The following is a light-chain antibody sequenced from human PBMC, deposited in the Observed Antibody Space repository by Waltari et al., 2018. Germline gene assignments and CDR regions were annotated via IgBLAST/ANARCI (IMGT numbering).Light chain of an antibody. Sequence: SYVLTQPPSVSVAPGQTARITCEGSNIGSKRVHWYQQKSGQAPLLAVYEDNDRPSGYPERFAGSHSGNTATLTISRVAAGDEADYYCHLWDSSTDHWVFGGGTRLTVL. CDR2: EDN. CDR3: HLWDSSTDHWV. CDR1: NIGSKR. V-gene: IGLV3-21*02. J-gene: IGLJ3*02.